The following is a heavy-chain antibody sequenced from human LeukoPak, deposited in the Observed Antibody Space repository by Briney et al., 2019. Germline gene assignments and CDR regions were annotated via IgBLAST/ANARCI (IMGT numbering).Heavy chain of an antibody. V-gene: IGHV4-34*01. J-gene: IGHJ4*02. D-gene: IGHD3-3*01. Sequence: KPSETLSLTCAVYGGSFSGYYWSWIRQPPGKGLEWIGEINHSGSTNYNPSLKSRVTISVDTSKNQFSLKLSSVTAADTAVYYCARAQVLRFLDCWGQGTLVTVSS. CDR3: ARAQVLRFLDC. CDR2: INHSGST. CDR1: GGSFSGYY.